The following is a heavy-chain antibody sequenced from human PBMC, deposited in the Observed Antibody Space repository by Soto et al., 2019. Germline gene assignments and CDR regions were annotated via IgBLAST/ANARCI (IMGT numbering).Heavy chain of an antibody. CDR1: GFTFSSYG. CDR2: ISYDGSNK. V-gene: IGHV3-30*18. D-gene: IGHD3-10*01. CDR3: AKDFYNTYYYGSGRPNDY. J-gene: IGHJ4*02. Sequence: QVQLVESGGGVVQPGRSLRLSCAASGFTFSSYGMHWVRQAPGKGLEWVAVISYDGSNKYYADSVKGRFTISRDNSKNTLYLQMNSLRAEDTAVYYCAKDFYNTYYYGSGRPNDYWGQGTLVTVSS.